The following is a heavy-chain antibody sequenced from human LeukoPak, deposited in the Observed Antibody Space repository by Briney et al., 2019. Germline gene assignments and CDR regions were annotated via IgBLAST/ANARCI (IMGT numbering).Heavy chain of an antibody. CDR2: IYAGANA. V-gene: IGHV4-59*01. Sequence: PSETLSLTCTVSGGSISSYYWTWIRQPPGKGLEWIGYIYAGANAEYNPSLRGRVAISVDTSKNQFSLNLTSATAADTAVYYCARGGLYANIRYDYWGQGALVTVSS. CDR1: GGSISSYY. CDR3: ARGGLYANIRYDY. J-gene: IGHJ4*02. D-gene: IGHD3/OR15-3a*01.